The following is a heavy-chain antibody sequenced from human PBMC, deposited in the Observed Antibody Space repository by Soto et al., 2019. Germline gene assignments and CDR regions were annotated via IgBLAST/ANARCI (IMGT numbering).Heavy chain of an antibody. CDR3: ARYCSGGSCYRDAFDI. CDR1: GGSISSGDHC. Sequence: QVQLQESGPGLVKPSQTLSLTCTVSGGSISSGDHCWSWIRQPPGKGLEWIGYIYYSGSTYYNPSLKSRVTRSVDTSKNQFSLKLSSVTAADTAVYYCARYCSGGSCYRDAFDIWGQGTMVTVSS. J-gene: IGHJ3*02. V-gene: IGHV4-30-4*01. D-gene: IGHD2-15*01. CDR2: IYYSGST.